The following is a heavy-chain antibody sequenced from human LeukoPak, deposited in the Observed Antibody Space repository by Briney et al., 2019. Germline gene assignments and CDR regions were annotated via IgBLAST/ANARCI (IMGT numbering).Heavy chain of an antibody. D-gene: IGHD4-23*01. J-gene: IGHJ6*03. Sequence: NPSETLSLTCTVSGGSISSYYWNWIRQPPGKGLEWIGYMFYSGFTDYNPSLKSRVTISVDTSKNQFSLNLSSVTAADTAVYYCARAYGGYYMDVWGRGTSATVSS. CDR1: GGSISSYY. CDR2: MFYSGFT. CDR3: ARAYGGYYMDV. V-gene: IGHV4-59*01.